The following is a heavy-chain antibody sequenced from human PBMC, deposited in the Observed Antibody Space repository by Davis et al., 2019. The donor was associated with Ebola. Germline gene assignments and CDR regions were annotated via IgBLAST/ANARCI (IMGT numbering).Heavy chain of an antibody. D-gene: IGHD2-2*01. J-gene: IGHJ6*02. V-gene: IGHV3-7*03. CDR3: ARGDIVVVPAARGYYYGMDV. CDR2: IKQDGSEK. Sequence: GESLKISCAASGFTFRSYWMSWVRQAPGKGLEWVANIKQDGSEKYYVDSVKGRFTISRDNAKNSLYLQMNSLRAEDTAVYYCARGDIVVVPAARGYYYGMDVWGQGTTVTVSS. CDR1: GFTFRSYW.